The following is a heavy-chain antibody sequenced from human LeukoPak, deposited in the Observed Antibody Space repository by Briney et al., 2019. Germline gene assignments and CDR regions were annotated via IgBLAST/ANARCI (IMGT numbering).Heavy chain of an antibody. CDR2: ISWNSGSI. J-gene: IGHJ4*02. CDR1: GFTFDDCA. Sequence: GGSLRLSCAASGFTFDDCAMHWVRQAPGKGLEWVSGISWNSGSIGYADSVKGRFTISRDNAKNSLYLQMNSLRAEDMALYYCAKAKGIAVAESFDYWGQGTLVTVSS. V-gene: IGHV3-9*03. CDR3: AKAKGIAVAESFDY. D-gene: IGHD6-19*01.